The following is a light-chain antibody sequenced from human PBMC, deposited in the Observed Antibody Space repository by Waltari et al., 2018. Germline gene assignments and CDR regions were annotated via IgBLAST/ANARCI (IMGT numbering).Light chain of an antibody. CDR1: KLGKNY. J-gene: IGLJ2*01. CDR2: QYN. V-gene: IGLV3-1*01. CDR3: QTYDGTTIL. Sequence: SYELTQPRSLSVSPGQTAIITCSGEKLGKNYASWYQQRPGQSPVLVIYQYNNRPSLIPERFSGSGSGTTATLTISGTQVGDEADYYCQTYDGTTILFGGGTKLTVL.